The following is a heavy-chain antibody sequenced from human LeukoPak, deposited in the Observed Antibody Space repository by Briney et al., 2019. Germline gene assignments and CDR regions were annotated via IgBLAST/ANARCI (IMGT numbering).Heavy chain of an antibody. J-gene: IGHJ4*02. CDR1: GFTFSSYG. CDR3: ARGYSSSWFPFDY. V-gene: IGHV3-33*01. D-gene: IGHD6-13*01. Sequence: GRSLRLSCAASGFTFSSYGMHWVRQAPGKGLEWVAVIWYDGSNKYYADSVKGRFTISRDNSKNTPYLQMNSLRAEDTAVYYCARGYSSSWFPFDYWGQGTLVTVSS. CDR2: IWYDGSNK.